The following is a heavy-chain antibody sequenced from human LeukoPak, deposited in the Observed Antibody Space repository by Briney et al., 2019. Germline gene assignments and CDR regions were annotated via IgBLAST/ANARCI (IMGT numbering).Heavy chain of an antibody. D-gene: IGHD4-11*01. CDR1: GFTFSDYA. Sequence: KPGGSLRLSCVASGFTFSDYAMNWVRQAPGKGLEWVSTFKTNSGQVYYAESVRGRFTISRVNSKNTVYLEMSSLRAEDTALYFCARSVPDYTRFDYWGQGALVTVSS. CDR2: FKTNSGQV. V-gene: IGHV3-23*01. CDR3: ARSVPDYTRFDY. J-gene: IGHJ4*02.